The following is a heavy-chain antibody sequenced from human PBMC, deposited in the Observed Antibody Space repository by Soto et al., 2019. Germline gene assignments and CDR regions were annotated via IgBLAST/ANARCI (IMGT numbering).Heavy chain of an antibody. Sequence: GSLRLSCAASGFTFSSYGMHWVRQAPGKGLEWVAVIWYDGSNKYYADSVKGRFTISRDNSKNTLYLQMNSLRAEDTAVYYCARAAYYDSSGYRVPYGMDVWGQGTTVTVSS. V-gene: IGHV3-33*01. D-gene: IGHD3-22*01. CDR1: GFTFSSYG. CDR2: IWYDGSNK. J-gene: IGHJ6*02. CDR3: ARAAYYDSSGYRVPYGMDV.